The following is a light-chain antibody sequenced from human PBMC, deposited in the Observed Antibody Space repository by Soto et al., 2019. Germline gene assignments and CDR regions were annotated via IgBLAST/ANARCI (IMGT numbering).Light chain of an antibody. Sequence: QSALTQPASVSGSPGQSITISCTGTSSDVGGYNYVSWYQQHPGKAPKLMIYDVSNRPSGVSNRFSGSKSGNTASQTISGLQAEGEADYYCSSYTSSILFGGGTKLTVL. CDR3: SSYTSSIL. J-gene: IGLJ2*01. CDR2: DVS. V-gene: IGLV2-14*01. CDR1: SSDVGGYNY.